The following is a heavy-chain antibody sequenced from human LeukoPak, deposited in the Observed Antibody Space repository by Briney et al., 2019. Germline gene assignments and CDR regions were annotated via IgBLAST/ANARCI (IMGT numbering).Heavy chain of an antibody. J-gene: IGHJ4*02. D-gene: IGHD6-19*01. CDR1: GFTFSSYW. CDR2: IKQDESEK. V-gene: IGHV3-7*01. CDR3: ARGNLFTGWYDLYYFDY. Sequence: PGGSLRLPCTASGFTFSSYWMSWVRQAPGKGLEWVANIKQDESEKYYVDSVKGRFTISRDNAKNSLYLQMNSLRAEDTAVYHCARGNLFTGWYDLYYFDYWGQGTLVTVSS.